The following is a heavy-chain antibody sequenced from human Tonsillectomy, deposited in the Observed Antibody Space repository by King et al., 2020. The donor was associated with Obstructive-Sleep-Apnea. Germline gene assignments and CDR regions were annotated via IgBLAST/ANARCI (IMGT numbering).Heavy chain of an antibody. CDR3: ARERGDCSSTSCYSAFDI. V-gene: IGHV4-59*01. CDR1: GGSISSYY. CDR2: IYYSGST. J-gene: IGHJ3*02. D-gene: IGHD2-2*02. Sequence: VQLQESGPGLVKPSETLSLTCTVSGGSISSYYWSWIRQPPGKGLEWIGYIYYSGSTNYNPSLKSRVTISVDTSKNQFSLKLSSVTAADTAVYYCARERGDCSSTSCYSAFDIWGQGTVVTVSS.